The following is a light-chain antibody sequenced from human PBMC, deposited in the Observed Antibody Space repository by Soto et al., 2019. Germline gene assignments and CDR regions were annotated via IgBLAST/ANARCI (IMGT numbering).Light chain of an antibody. CDR2: DVT. V-gene: IGLV2-11*01. Sequence: QSALTQPRSVSGSPGQSVTISCTGTSSDVGGYNLVSWYQQHPGKAPKFMIYDVTKRPSGVPDRFSGSKSGNTASLTISGLQAEDEADYYCCSYVGSYTSYVFGTGTKVTVL. CDR1: SSDVGGYNL. J-gene: IGLJ1*01. CDR3: CSYVGSYTSYV.